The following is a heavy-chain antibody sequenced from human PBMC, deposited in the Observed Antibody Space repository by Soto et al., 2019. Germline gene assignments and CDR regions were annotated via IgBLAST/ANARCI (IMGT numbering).Heavy chain of an antibody. Sequence: SETLSLTCNVSGASITSSYCSWIRQPPGKVLEWIAYIHHIVTTNYNTSLQSRVTTSVDTSKTQVSLNMSSVAAADRATYFFARTPYRLALGTVLCYFDEWGPGTMVTVSS. CDR2: IHHIVTT. J-gene: IGHJ4*02. D-gene: IGHD4-17*01. CDR3: ARTPYRLALGTVLCYFDE. V-gene: IGHV4-59*01. CDR1: GASITSSY.